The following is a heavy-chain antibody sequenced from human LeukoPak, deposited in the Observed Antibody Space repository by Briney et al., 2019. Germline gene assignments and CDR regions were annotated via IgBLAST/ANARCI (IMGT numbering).Heavy chain of an antibody. CDR2: IYHSGGT. CDR3: ARAFYSSSWDHKEDYFDY. CDR1: GYSINNGYY. V-gene: IGHV4-38-2*02. Sequence: SETLSLTCTVSGYSINNGYYWGWIRQPPGKGLEWIGSIYHSGGTYYKPSLKSRVTISVDTSKNQFSLKLSSVTATDTAVYYCARAFYSSSWDHKEDYFDYWGQEPRSPSPQ. J-gene: IGHJ4*01. D-gene: IGHD6-13*01.